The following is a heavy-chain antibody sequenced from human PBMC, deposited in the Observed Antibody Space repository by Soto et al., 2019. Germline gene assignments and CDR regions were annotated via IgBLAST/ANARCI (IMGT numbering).Heavy chain of an antibody. CDR3: ARDDSSGWHDY. CDR2: IIPIFGGT. D-gene: IGHD6-19*01. V-gene: IGHV1-2*04. Sequence: GASVEVSCKASRGTFSSYAVSWVRQAPGQGLEWMGGIIPIFGGTNYAQKFQGWVTMTRDTSISTAYMELSRLRSDDTVVYYCARDDSSGWHDYWGQGTLVTVSS. CDR1: RGTFSSYA. J-gene: IGHJ4*02.